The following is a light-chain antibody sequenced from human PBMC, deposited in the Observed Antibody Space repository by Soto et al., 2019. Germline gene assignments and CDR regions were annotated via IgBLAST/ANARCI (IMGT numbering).Light chain of an antibody. CDR1: SSNIGNNY. J-gene: IGLJ2*01. CDR3: GTWDSSLSAGV. Sequence: QSVLTQPPSVSAAPGQKVTISCSGGSSNIGNNYISWYQQLPGTAPKLLSYDNNKRPSGIPDRFSGSKSGTAATLGITGLQTGDEADYYCGTWDSSLSAGVFGGGTKVTV. CDR2: DNN. V-gene: IGLV1-51*01.